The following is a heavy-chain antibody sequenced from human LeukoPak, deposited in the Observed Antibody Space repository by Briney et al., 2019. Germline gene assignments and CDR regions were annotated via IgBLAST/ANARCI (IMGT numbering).Heavy chain of an antibody. CDR3: ARDVDTSLVENWFDP. V-gene: IGHV1-2*02. Sequence: ASVKVSCKASGYTFTGNFIHWVRQAPGQGLEWMGWLNPNSGVTNYAQRFQGRVTMTRDTSISTAYMELSRLRSDDTAVYYCARDVDTSLVENWFDPWGQGTLVTVSS. J-gene: IGHJ5*02. D-gene: IGHD5-18*01. CDR1: GYTFTGNF. CDR2: LNPNSGVT.